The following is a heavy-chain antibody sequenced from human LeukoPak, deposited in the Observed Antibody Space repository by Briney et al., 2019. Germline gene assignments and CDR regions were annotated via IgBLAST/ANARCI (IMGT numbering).Heavy chain of an antibody. CDR1: GFSLTATGMR. Sequence: ESGPALVKPXQTLTLTCTFSGFSLTATGMRVSWIRQPPAKALEWLARIDWADSKFYSPSLKTRLTISKDTSKNQVVLTMTNMDPVDTATYYCARLQGATIGAKWFDPWGQGTLVTVSS. J-gene: IGHJ5*02. CDR2: IDWADSK. V-gene: IGHV2-70*04. D-gene: IGHD4/OR15-4a*01. CDR3: ARLQGATIGAKWFDP.